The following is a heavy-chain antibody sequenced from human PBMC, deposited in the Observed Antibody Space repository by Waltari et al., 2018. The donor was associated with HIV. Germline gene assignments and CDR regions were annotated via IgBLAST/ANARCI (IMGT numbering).Heavy chain of an antibody. Sequence: QVQLVQSGAEVKKPGSSVKVSCKASGGTFSSYAISWVRQAPGQGLEWMGGIIPIFGTANYAQKFQGRVTITADESTSTAYMELSSLRSEDTAVYYCASPRGGDYAYYYYGMDVWGQGTTVTVSS. D-gene: IGHD4-17*01. CDR1: GGTFSSYA. CDR3: ASPRGGDYAYYYYGMDV. CDR2: IIPIFGTA. V-gene: IGHV1-69*12. J-gene: IGHJ6*02.